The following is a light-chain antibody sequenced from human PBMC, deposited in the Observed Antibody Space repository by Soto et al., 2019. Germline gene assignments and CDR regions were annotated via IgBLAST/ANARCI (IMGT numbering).Light chain of an antibody. CDR1: SSDVGGYDY. CDR3: SSYAGSNNPYV. V-gene: IGLV2-8*01. J-gene: IGLJ1*01. CDR2: EVT. Sequence: QSALTQPPSASGSPGQSVTISCTGTSSDVGGYDYVSWYQQHPGKARRLMIYEVTKRPLGVPDRFSGSKSGNTASLTVSGLQAEDEADYYCSSYAGSNNPYVFGTGTKVTV.